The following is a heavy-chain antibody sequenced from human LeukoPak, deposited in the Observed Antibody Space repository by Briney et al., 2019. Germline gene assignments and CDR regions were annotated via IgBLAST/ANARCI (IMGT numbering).Heavy chain of an antibody. CDR2: ISAYNGNT. CDR1: GDTFTSYG. CDR3: ARAKKSRSGSYEGNWFDP. J-gene: IGHJ5*02. V-gene: IGHV1-18*01. D-gene: IGHD1-26*01. Sequence: GASVKVSCKASGDTFTSYGISWVRQAPGQGLEWMGWISAYNGNTNYAQKLQGRVTMTTDTSTSTAYMELRRLRSDDTAVYYCARAKKSRSGSYEGNWFDPWGQGTLVTVSS.